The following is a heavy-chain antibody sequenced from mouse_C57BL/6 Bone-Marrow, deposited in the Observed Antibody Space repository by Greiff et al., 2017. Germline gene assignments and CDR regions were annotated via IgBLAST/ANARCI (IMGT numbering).Heavy chain of an antibody. CDR3: ARGLRLPPWFAY. CDR2: IHPNSGST. Sequence: QVQLKQPGAELVKPGASVKLSCKASGYTFTSYWMHWVKQRPGQGLEWIGMIHPNSGSTNYNEKFKSKATLTVDKSSSTAYMQLSSLTSEDSAVYCCARGLRLPPWFAYWGQGTLVTVSA. J-gene: IGHJ3*01. V-gene: IGHV1-64*01. D-gene: IGHD3-2*02. CDR1: GYTFTSYW.